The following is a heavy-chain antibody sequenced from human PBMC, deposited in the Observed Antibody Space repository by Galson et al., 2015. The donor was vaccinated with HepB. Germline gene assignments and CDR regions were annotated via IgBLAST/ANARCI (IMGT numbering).Heavy chain of an antibody. J-gene: IGHJ4*02. Sequence: SLRLSCAVSGFTVSSNFMTWVRQAPGKGLEWVSFIYRGGSTIYADSVKGRFTTSRDNSKNTLYLQMDSLRAQDTAVYYCTRAQPTYMLAFDHWGQGILVTVSS. CDR2: IYRGGST. CDR3: TRAQPTYMLAFDH. CDR1: GFTVSSNF. V-gene: IGHV3-66*01. D-gene: IGHD3-10*02.